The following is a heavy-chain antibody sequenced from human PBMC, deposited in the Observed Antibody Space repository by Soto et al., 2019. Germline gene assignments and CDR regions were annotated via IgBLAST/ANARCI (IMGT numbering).Heavy chain of an antibody. V-gene: IGHV4-30-4*01. Sequence: SETLSLTCTVSGGSFSSGDYYWSWVRQPPGKGLEWIGYIYYTGSTFNNPSLKSRVSISIDTSKTQFSLKLSSVTAADTAVYYCARINFGDDNSYYYYGMDVWGQGTTVTVSS. CDR2: IYYTGST. J-gene: IGHJ6*02. CDR3: ARINFGDDNSYYYYGMDV. D-gene: IGHD4-17*01. CDR1: GGSFSSGDYY.